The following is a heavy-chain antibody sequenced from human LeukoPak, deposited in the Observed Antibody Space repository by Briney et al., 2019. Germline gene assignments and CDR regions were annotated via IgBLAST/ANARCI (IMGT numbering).Heavy chain of an antibody. CDR2: IWFDGSNI. V-gene: IGHV3-33*01. Sequence: GRSLRLSCAASGFNFSSYGMHWVRQAPGKGLEWVTSIWFDGSNIHFADSVKGRVIISRDNSKSALYLQMNSLRAEDTAIYYCARDSLPMAVTGPFDHWGQGALVTVSS. CDR3: ARDSLPMAVTGPFDH. CDR1: GFNFSSYG. D-gene: IGHD6-19*01. J-gene: IGHJ4*02.